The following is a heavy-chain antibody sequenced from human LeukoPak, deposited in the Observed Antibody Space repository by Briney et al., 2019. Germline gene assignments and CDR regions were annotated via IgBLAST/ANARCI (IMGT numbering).Heavy chain of an antibody. CDR2: IKQDGSEK. CDR1: GFTFSSYS. CDR3: ARGDRHQLLWAY. D-gene: IGHD2-2*01. V-gene: IGHV3-7*01. Sequence: PGGSLRLSCAASGFTFSSYSMNWVRQAPGKGLEWVANIKQDGSEKYYVDSVKGRFTISRDNAKNSLYLQMNSLRAEDTAVYYCARGDRHQLLWAYWGQGTLVTVSS. J-gene: IGHJ4*02.